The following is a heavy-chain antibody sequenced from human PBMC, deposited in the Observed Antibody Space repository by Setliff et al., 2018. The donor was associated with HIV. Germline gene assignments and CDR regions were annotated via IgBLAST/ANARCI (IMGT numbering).Heavy chain of an antibody. V-gene: IGHV3-21*01. CDR3: ARVQPPTAGFNYYYYYMDV. J-gene: IGHJ6*03. CDR1: GGSFSGYY. CDR2: ISSSSSYI. D-gene: IGHD5-18*01. Sequence: ETLSLTCEVFGGSFSGYYWSWIRQAPGKGLEWVSSISSSSSYIYYADSVKGRFTISRDNAKNSLYLQMNSLRAEDTAVYYCARVQPPTAGFNYYYYYMDVWGKGTTVTVSS.